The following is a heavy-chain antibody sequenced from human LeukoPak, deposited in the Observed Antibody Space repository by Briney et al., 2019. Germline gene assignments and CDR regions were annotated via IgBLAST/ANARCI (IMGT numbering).Heavy chain of an antibody. CDR1: GGTFSSYA. J-gene: IGHJ5*02. CDR3: ARDHKQLNRYSSWEDWFDP. V-gene: IGHV1-69*13. D-gene: IGHD6-13*01. Sequence: ASVKVSCKASGGTFSSYAISWVRQAPGQGLEWMGGIIPIFGTANYAQKFQGRVTITADESTSTAYMELSSLRSEDTAVYYCARDHKQLNRYSSWEDWFDPWGQGTLSPSPQ. CDR2: IIPIFGTA.